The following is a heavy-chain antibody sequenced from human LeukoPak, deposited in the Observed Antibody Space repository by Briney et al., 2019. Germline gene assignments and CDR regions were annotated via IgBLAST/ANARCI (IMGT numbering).Heavy chain of an antibody. CDR2: ISSSTSSI. CDR1: GFTFSDYS. CDR3: ARCMTGRGAFDI. V-gene: IGHV3-21*01. Sequence: GGSLRLSCAASGFTFSDYSMNWVRQAPGKGLEWVSSISSSTSSIYYADSVKGRFTISRDNAKNSLYLQMNSLRAEDTAVYYCARCMTGRGAFDIWGQGTMVTVSS. J-gene: IGHJ3*02. D-gene: IGHD1-20*01.